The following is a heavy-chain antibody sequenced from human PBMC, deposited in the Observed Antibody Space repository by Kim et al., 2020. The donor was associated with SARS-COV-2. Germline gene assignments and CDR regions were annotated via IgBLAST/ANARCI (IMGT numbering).Heavy chain of an antibody. J-gene: IGHJ4*02. Sequence: PSHKSRVTISVDTSKNQFPLKLSSVTAADTAVYYCARRGSSGWRWGIFDYWGQGTLVTVSS. CDR3: ARRGSSGWRWGIFDY. D-gene: IGHD6-19*01. V-gene: IGHV4-61*07.